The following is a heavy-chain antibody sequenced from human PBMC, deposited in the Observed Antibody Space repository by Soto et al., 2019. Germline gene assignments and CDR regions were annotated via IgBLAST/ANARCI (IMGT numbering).Heavy chain of an antibody. V-gene: IGHV4-30-4*08. Sequence: TSETLSLTCTVSGGSISSGGYYWSWIRQHPGKGLEWIGYIYYSGSTYYNPSLKSRVAISVDTSKNQFSLRLSSLTAADTAVYYCAGGVTDNYYYYGMDVWGQGTTVTFSS. CDR3: AGGVTDNYYYYGMDV. CDR1: GGSISSGGYY. J-gene: IGHJ6*02. CDR2: IYYSGST. D-gene: IGHD3-10*01.